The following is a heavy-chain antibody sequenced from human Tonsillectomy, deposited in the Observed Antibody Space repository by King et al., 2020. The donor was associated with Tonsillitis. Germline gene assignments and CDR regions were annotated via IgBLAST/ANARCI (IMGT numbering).Heavy chain of an antibody. CDR1: GGSISTYY. J-gene: IGHJ4*02. CDR2: VYYTGST. Sequence: QLQESGPGLVKPSETLSLTCTVSGGSISTYYWSWIRQPPGKGLEWIGFVYYTGSTKYNPSLKSRVTISLDTSKNQFSLKLSSVTAADTAVYYCARRANYYDSSGYGPVSWIDYWGQGTLVTVSS. CDR3: ARRANYYDSSGYGPVSWIDY. D-gene: IGHD3-22*01. V-gene: IGHV4-59*01.